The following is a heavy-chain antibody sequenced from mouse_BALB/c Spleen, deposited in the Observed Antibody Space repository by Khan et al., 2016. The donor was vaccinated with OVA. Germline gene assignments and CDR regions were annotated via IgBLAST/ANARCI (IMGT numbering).Heavy chain of an antibody. CDR2: INTETGEP. Sequence: QIQLVQSGPELKKPGETVKISCKASGYTFTDYSMHWVKQAPGKGLKWMGWINTETGEPTYADDFKGRFAFSLETSASTAYLQINNRKNEDTATYFCARGGGSYAMDYWGQGTSVTVSS. CDR3: ARGGGSYAMDY. J-gene: IGHJ4*01. V-gene: IGHV9-2-1*01. CDR1: GYTFTDYS.